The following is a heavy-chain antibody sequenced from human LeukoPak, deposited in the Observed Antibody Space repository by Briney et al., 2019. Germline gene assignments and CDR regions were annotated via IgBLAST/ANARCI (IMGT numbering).Heavy chain of an antibody. V-gene: IGHV4-4*07. J-gene: IGHJ6*04. CDR3: ARVSTMVRGVISYYYYGMDV. CDR1: GGSISSYY. CDR2: IYTSGST. D-gene: IGHD3-10*01. Sequence: SETLSLTCTVSGGSISSYYWSWIRQPAGKGLEWIGRIYTSGSTNYNPSLKSRVTMSVDTSKNQFSLKLSSVTAADTAVYYCARVSTMVRGVISYYYYGMDVWGKGTTVTVSS.